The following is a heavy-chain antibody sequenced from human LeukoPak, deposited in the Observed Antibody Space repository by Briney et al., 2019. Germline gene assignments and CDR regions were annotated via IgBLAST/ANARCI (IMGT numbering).Heavy chain of an antibody. CDR2: IIPSFGTA. D-gene: IGHD3-10*01. CDR3: ARDWGGSGSQGDY. V-gene: IGHV1-69*13. Sequence: ASVKVSCKAAGGTFSSYAISWVRQAPGQGLEWVGGIIPSFGTASYAQKFQGRVTITADESKSTAYMELSRLRSEDTAVYYCARDWGGSGSQGDYWGQGTLVTVSS. CDR1: GGTFSSYA. J-gene: IGHJ4*02.